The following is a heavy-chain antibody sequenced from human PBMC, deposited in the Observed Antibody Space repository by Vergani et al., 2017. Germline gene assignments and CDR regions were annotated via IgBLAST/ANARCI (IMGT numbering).Heavy chain of an antibody. Sequence: QVQLVESGGGVVQPGRSLRLSCAASGFTFSSYDMHWVRQAPGKGLEWVAVISYDGSNKYYADSVKGRFTISRDNSKNTLYLQMNSLRAEDTAVYYCAKGGVVRGVSSNYWGQGTLVTVSS. V-gene: IGHV3-30*18. CDR2: ISYDGSNK. J-gene: IGHJ4*02. D-gene: IGHD3-10*01. CDR3: AKGGVVRGVSSNY. CDR1: GFTFSSYD.